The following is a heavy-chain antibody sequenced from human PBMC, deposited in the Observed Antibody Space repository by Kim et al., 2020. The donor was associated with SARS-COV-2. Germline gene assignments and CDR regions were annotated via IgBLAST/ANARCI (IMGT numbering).Heavy chain of an antibody. J-gene: IGHJ3*02. CDR1: GYSISSSNW. Sequence: SETLSLTCAVSGYSISSSNWWGWIRQPPGKGLEWIGYIYYSGSTYYNPSLKSRVTMSVDTSKNQFSLKLSSVTAVDTAVYYCARSYYYDSSGYSDAFDIWGQGTMVTVSS. CDR3: ARSYYYDSSGYSDAFDI. CDR2: IYYSGST. V-gene: IGHV4-28*01. D-gene: IGHD3-22*01.